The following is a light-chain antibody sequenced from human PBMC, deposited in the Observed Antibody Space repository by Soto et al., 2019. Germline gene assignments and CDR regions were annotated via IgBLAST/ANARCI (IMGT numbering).Light chain of an antibody. CDR2: AAS. V-gene: IGKV1-39*01. CDR1: QSISNH. Sequence: EIQMTQSPSSLSASVEDRVIITCRSSQSISNHLNWYQQKSGKAPKLLIFAASSLQSGVPSRFSGSRSGPDCTLTISSLQPEDFATYYCQQSYSSPPTLGQGTKVDIK. J-gene: IGKJ1*01. CDR3: QQSYSSPPT.